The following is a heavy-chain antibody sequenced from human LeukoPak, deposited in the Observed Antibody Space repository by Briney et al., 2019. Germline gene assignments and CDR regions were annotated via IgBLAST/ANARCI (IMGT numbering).Heavy chain of an antibody. Sequence: ASVKVSCKASGYTFTDYYMHWVRQAPGQGLEWMGWINPNSGGTKYAQKFQGRVTMTRDTSISTAYMELSRLRSDDTAVYFCACVGTVAAGRVGRFDPWGQGTLVTVSS. CDR1: GYTFTDYY. CDR3: ACVGTVAAGRVGRFDP. CDR2: INPNSGGT. D-gene: IGHD6-13*01. J-gene: IGHJ5*02. V-gene: IGHV1-2*02.